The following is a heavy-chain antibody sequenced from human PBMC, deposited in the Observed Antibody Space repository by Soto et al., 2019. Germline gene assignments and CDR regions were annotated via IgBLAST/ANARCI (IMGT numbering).Heavy chain of an antibody. Sequence: PSETLSLTCTVSGGSISSGGYYWSWIRQHPGKGLEWIGYIYYSGSTYYNPSLKSRVTISVDTSKNQFSLTLSSVTAADTAVYYCASHTIVVMKEAFDIWGQGTMVTVSS. CDR1: GGSISSGGYY. J-gene: IGHJ3*02. CDR3: ASHTIVVMKEAFDI. D-gene: IGHD3-22*01. CDR2: IYYSGST. V-gene: IGHV4-31*03.